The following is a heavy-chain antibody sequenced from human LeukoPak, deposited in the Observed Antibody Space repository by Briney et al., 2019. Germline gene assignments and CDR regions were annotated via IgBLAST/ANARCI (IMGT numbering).Heavy chain of an antibody. V-gene: IGHV3-15*01. CDR1: GFSFMNAW. J-gene: IGHJ4*02. D-gene: IGHD2/OR15-2a*01. CDR3: TTFYHEYSPY. CDR2: IKSNADGGTP. Sequence: IPGGSLRPSCAASGFSFMNAWMIWVRQAPGKGLEWVGRIKSNADGGTPDYAAPARGRFTISRDDSKNTLYLQMNSLKTEDTAVYYCTTFYHEYSPYWGRGTLVTVSS.